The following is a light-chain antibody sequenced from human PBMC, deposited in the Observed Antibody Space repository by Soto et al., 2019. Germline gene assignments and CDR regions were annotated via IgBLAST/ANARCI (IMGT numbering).Light chain of an antibody. V-gene: IGKV3-11*01. CDR2: DAS. Sequence: EIVLTQSPSTLSVSPGERARLSCRASQSVSSYLAWYQQKPGQAPRLLIYDASNRATGIPARFSGSGSGTDFTLTISSLEPEDFAVYYCHQRSNWPLITFGQGTRLEIK. CDR1: QSVSSY. J-gene: IGKJ5*01. CDR3: HQRSNWPLIT.